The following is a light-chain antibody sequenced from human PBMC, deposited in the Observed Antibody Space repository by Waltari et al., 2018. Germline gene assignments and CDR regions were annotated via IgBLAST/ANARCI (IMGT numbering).Light chain of an antibody. V-gene: IGLV8-61*01. CDR1: SGSVSTNNY. CDR3: ALNMNNGISV. Sequence: TVVTQEPSLSVSPGGTVTLTCGPASGSVSTNNYPSWFQQTPGQAPRMLIYNTNTRPSGVPDRFSGSILGNKAALTITGAQADDESHYYCALNMNNGISVFGSGTTLTVL. CDR2: NTN. J-gene: IGLJ6*01.